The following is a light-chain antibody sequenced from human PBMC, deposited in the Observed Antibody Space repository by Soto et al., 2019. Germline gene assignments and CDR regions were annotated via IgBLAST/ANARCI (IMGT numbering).Light chain of an antibody. CDR3: QQRSSWPPIT. CDR2: GAS. J-gene: IGKJ5*01. CDR1: QSVSSSY. V-gene: IGKV3D-20*02. Sequence: EIVLTQSPGTLSLSPVERATLSCRASQSVSSSYLAWYQQKPGQTPRLLIYGASNRATGIPDRFSGSGSGTDFTLTISRLEPEDFAVYYCQQRSSWPPITFGQGTRLEIK.